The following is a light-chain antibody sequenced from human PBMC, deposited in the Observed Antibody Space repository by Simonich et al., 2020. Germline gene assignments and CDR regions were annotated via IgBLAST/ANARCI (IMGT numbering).Light chain of an antibody. CDR1: SSAGGGYNY. CDR2: YFS. Sequence: QSALTQPASVSGSPGQSITISCTGTSSAGGGYNYVSWYQQHPGKTPKLMIYYFSTRPSGVSNRFSGSKSGNTASLTISGLQAEDEADYYCSSYTSSSTNWVFGGGTKLTVL. CDR3: SSYTSSSTNWV. J-gene: IGLJ3*02. V-gene: IGLV2-14*03.